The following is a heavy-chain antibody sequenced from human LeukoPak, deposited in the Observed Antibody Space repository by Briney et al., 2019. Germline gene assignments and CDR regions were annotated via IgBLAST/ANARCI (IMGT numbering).Heavy chain of an antibody. J-gene: IGHJ4*02. CDR1: GGSIRSYY. CDR2: IYVSGIT. CDR3: ARGAPNSGWFDF. D-gene: IGHD6-19*01. Sequence: PSETLSLTCSVSGGSIRSYYWSWIRQPAGKGLEWIRRIYVSGITHYNPSLKNRVTMSEDTSKNQFSLNLRSVTAADTAVYYCARGAPNSGWFDFWGQGALVTVSS. V-gene: IGHV4-4*07.